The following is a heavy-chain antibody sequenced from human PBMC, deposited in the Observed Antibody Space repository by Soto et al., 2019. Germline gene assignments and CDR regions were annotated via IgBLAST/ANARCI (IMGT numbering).Heavy chain of an antibody. CDR2: VSGSGTGT. D-gene: IGHD3-16*01. V-gene: IGHV3-23*01. CDR1: GFTFSRYA. Sequence: EVQLLESGGGLVQPGGSLRLSCAPSGFTFSRYAMSWVRQAPGKGLEWVSAVSGSGTGTYYADSVKGRFIISRDNSKNTLSLQMSSLRAEDTAVYYCAKGGGGHYRRNPPFDSWGQGSLVTVSS. J-gene: IGHJ4*02. CDR3: AKGGGGHYRRNPPFDS.